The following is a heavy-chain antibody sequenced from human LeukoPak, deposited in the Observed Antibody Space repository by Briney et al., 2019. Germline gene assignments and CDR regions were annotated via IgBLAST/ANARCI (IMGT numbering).Heavy chain of an antibody. CDR1: GGSISNTNW. CDR3: SRENGAFSPFGY. V-gene: IGHV4-4*02. CDR2: ISLTGLT. J-gene: IGHJ4*02. Sequence: SETLSLTCGVSGGSISNTNWWSGVRQPRGQGLEWIGEISLTGLTHYNPSLESRVTVSLDKSKNQLSLNLTSVTAADTAVYYCSRENGAFSPFGYWGQGTLVTVLS. D-gene: IGHD2-8*01.